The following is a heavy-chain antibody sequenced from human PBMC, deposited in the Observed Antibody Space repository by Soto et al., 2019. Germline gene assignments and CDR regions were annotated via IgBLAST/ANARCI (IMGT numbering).Heavy chain of an antibody. CDR3: AKDRSGTVTSRWFDP. J-gene: IGHJ5*02. CDR2: ISGSGGST. D-gene: IGHD4-4*01. CDR1: GFTFSSYA. Sequence: GGSLRLSCVASGFTFSSYAVSWVRQAPGKGLEWVSAISGSGGSTYYADSVKGRFTISRDNSKNTLYLQMSSLRAEDTAVYYCAKDRSGTVTSRWFDPWGQGTLVTVSS. V-gene: IGHV3-23*01.